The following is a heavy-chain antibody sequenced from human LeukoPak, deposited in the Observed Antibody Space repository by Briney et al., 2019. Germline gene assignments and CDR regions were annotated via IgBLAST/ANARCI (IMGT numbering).Heavy chain of an antibody. CDR2: ICAAGAHT. J-gene: IGHJ3*02. Sequence: QPGGSLRLSCAASGFRFSYHDMHWVRQAPGKGLEFVSSICAAGAHTFYADSVKGRFTISRDNFQSTMYLQMDGLRPEDSAVYYCARELGGTKTGGFDIWGQGTVVTVSS. CDR3: ARELGGTKTGGFDI. V-gene: IGHV3-64*02. CDR1: GFRFSYHD. D-gene: IGHD1-14*01.